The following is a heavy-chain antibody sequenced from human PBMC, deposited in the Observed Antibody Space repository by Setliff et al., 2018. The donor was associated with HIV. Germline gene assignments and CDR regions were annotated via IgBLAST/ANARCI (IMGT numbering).Heavy chain of an antibody. CDR2: ISSSSSYI. V-gene: IGHV3-21*04. D-gene: IGHD6-13*01. CDR3: ARVFSSSWYGIDC. J-gene: IGHJ4*02. Sequence: PGGSLRLSCVASGFTFSSYSMNWVRQAPGKGLEWVPSISSSSSYIKYAQTVKGRFTISRDNSKNTLYLQMNNLRAEDSAIYYCARVFSSSWYGIDCWGQGTLVTVSS. CDR1: GFTFSSYS.